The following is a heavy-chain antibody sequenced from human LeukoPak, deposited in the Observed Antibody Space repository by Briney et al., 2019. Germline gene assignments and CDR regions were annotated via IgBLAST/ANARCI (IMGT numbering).Heavy chain of an antibody. V-gene: IGHV4-61*02. J-gene: IGHJ3*02. CDR1: GGSITNLNYY. Sequence: SQTLSLTCTVSGGSITNLNYYWTWIRQPAGKRMEWIGRIYTSGGTNYNPSLKSRVTMSVDKSKNQISLNLASLTAADTALYYCAGRGSSSGTFDIWGPGTFVTVSS. CDR2: IYTSGGT. D-gene: IGHD2-2*01. CDR3: AGRGSSSGTFDI.